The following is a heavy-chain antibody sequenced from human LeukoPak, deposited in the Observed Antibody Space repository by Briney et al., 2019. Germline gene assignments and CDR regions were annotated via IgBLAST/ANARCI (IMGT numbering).Heavy chain of an antibody. CDR1: GGSLSSYY. V-gene: IGHV3-53*01. D-gene: IGHD6-13*01. CDR2: IYSGGST. J-gene: IGHJ4*02. CDR3: AREEQQLVMFDY. Sequence: ETLSLTCTVSGGSLSSYYWSWIRQPPGKGLEWVSVIYSGGSTYYADSVKGRFTISRDNSKNTLYLQMNSLRAEDTAVYYCAREEQQLVMFDYWGQGTLVTVSS.